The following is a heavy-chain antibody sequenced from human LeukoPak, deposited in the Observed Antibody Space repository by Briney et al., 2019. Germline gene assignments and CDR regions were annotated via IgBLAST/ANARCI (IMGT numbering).Heavy chain of an antibody. J-gene: IGHJ4*02. V-gene: IGHV3-66*01. CDR2: IHSDGST. Sequence: GGSLRLSCAASGFTVSSNYLSWVRQAPGKGLEWVSIIHSDGSTYYADSVKGRFTISRDNSKNTLFLQMNSLRAEDTAVYYCARASQGGMGSLGFDYWGQGTLVTVSS. D-gene: IGHD1-26*01. CDR1: GFTVSSNY. CDR3: ARASQGGMGSLGFDY.